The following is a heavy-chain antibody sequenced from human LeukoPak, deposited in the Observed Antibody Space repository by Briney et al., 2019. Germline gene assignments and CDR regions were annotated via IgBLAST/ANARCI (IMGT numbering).Heavy chain of an antibody. CDR2: ISYDGSNK. Sequence: GGSLRLSCAASGFTFSSYGMHWVRQAPGKGLEWVAVISYDGSNKYYADSVKGRFTISRDNSKNTLYLQMNSLRAEDTAVYYCARDIVVVPEECYFDYWGQGTLVTVSS. CDR3: ARDIVVVPEECYFDY. J-gene: IGHJ4*02. CDR1: GFTFSSYG. D-gene: IGHD2-2*01. V-gene: IGHV3-30*03.